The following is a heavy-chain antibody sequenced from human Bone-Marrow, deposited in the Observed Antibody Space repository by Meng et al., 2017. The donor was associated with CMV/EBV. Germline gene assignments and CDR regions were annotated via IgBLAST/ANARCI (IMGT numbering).Heavy chain of an antibody. CDR2: ISNSSSYI. CDR1: GFTFSSYS. D-gene: IGHD3-10*01. V-gene: IGHV3-21*01. J-gene: IGHJ4*02. CDR3: ARSGQGNYFDY. Sequence: GESLKISCAASGFTFSSYSMNWVRQAPGKGLEWVSSISNSSSYIYYADSVKGRFTISRDNAKNSLYLQMNSLRAEDTAVYYCARSGQGNYFDYWGQGTLVTVSS.